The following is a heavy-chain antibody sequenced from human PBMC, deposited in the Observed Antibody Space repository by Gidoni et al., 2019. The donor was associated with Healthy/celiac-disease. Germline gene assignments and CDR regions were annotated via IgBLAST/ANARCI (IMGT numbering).Heavy chain of an antibody. CDR3: AIEVGSGSYILQDTAIDY. V-gene: IGHV4-38-2*02. Sequence: QVQLQESGPGLVKPSETLSLTCTVSGYSISSGYYWGWIRQPPGKGLAWIGSIYHSGSTYYNPSLKSRVTISVDTSKNQFSLKLSSVTASNTAVYYCAIEVGSGSYILQDTAIDYWGQGTLVTVSS. CDR1: GYSISSGYY. J-gene: IGHJ4*02. D-gene: IGHD1-26*01. CDR2: IYHSGST.